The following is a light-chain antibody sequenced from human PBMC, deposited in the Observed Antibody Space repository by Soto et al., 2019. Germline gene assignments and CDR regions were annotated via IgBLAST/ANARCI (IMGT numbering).Light chain of an antibody. CDR2: GAS. V-gene: IGKV3-20*01. Sequence: EIVLTQSPGTLSLSPGERATLSCRASQSVSSSYLAWYQQKPGQAPRLLIYGASSRATGIPDRFSGSGSGTDFTLTISRLEPKDFAVYYCQQYGSSSQAFGQGTK. J-gene: IGKJ1*01. CDR1: QSVSSSY. CDR3: QQYGSSSQA.